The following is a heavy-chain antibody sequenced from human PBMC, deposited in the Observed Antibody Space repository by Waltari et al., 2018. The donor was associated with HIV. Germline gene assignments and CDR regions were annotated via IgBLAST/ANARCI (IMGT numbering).Heavy chain of an antibody. Sequence: QVQLQESGPGLVKPSQPLSLTCPVSGGSISSGSYYWSWIRTPAGKGMELIGRSYTRWSTNHNPCLKSRGTISVDTSKNQVSLNLSSVTVADTAVYYCARRGIQLWFYAFDIWGQGTMVTVSS. CDR2: SYTRWST. D-gene: IGHD5-18*01. CDR1: GGSISSGSYY. J-gene: IGHJ3*02. V-gene: IGHV4-61*02. CDR3: ARRGIQLWFYAFDI.